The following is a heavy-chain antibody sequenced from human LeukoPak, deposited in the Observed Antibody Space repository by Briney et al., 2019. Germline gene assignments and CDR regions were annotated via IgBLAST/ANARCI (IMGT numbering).Heavy chain of an antibody. CDR2: IYYSGST. CDR3: ARDYYGSGSYDY. Sequence: SETLSLTCPVSGGSISSYYWSWIRQPPGKGLEWIGYIYYSGSTNYNPSLKSRVTISVDTSKNQFSLKLSSVTAADTAVYYCARDYYGSGSYDYWGQGTLVTVSS. J-gene: IGHJ4*02. D-gene: IGHD3-10*01. CDR1: GGSISSYY. V-gene: IGHV4-59*01.